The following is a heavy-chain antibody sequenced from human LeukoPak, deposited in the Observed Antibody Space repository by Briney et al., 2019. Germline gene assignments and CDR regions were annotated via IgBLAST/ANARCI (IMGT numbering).Heavy chain of an antibody. V-gene: IGHV3-23*01. D-gene: IGHD6-19*01. CDR1: GFTFSSYT. CDR2: ISGSGEST. Sequence: GGSLRLSCAASGFTFSSYTMTWVRQAPGKGLEWVSCISGSGESTYYADSVKGRFTISRDNSKNTLFLQMNSLRAEDTAVYYCARGGWLEIWGQGTMVTVSS. CDR3: ARGGWLEI. J-gene: IGHJ3*02.